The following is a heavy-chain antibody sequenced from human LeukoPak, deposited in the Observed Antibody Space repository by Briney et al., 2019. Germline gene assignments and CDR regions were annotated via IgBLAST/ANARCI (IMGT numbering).Heavy chain of an antibody. D-gene: IGHD2-2*01. CDR3: AKYCISADCYANWFGP. CDR1: GFTLSSAW. CDR2: IKSKTDGGTT. Sequence: PGGSLRLSCAGSGFTLSSAWMTWVRQAPGKRLEWVGLIKSKTDGGTTDYAAPVKGRFTISRDDSKNTLYLQMNSLKTEDTAVYYCAKYCISADCYANWFGPWGQGTLVTVSS. J-gene: IGHJ5*02. V-gene: IGHV3-15*01.